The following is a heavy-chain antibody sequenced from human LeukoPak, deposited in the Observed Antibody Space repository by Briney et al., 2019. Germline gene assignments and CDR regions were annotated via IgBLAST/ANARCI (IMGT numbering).Heavy chain of an antibody. D-gene: IGHD3-22*01. CDR1: GGTSNSHA. V-gene: IGHV1-69*04. CDR2: IIPNLGTT. CDR3: ATTNDGGGYQWGDFFDF. J-gene: IGHJ4*02. Sequence: ASVKVSCKAPGGTSNSHAISWVRQAPRQGLEWMGRIIPNLGTTNRAQNFQDRVTLTADKSTNTAYMELTSLTSDDTAVYYCATTNDGGGYQWGDFFDFWGQGTLVTVSS.